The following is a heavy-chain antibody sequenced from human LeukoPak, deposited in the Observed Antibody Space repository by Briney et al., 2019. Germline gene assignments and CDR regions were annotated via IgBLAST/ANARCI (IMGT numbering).Heavy chain of an antibody. CDR1: GGSISSHY. CDR3: ARVTYYYDSSGYGGNWFDP. V-gene: IGHV4-59*11. J-gene: IGHJ5*02. Sequence: PSETLSLTCTVSGGSISSHYWSWIRQPPGKGLEYIGYIYYSGSTNYNPSLKSRVTISVDTSKSQFSLKLSSVTAADTAVYYCARVTYYYDSSGYGGNWFDPWGQGTLVTVSS. CDR2: IYYSGST. D-gene: IGHD3-22*01.